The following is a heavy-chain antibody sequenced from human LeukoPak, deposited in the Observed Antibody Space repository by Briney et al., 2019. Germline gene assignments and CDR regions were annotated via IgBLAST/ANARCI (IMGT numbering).Heavy chain of an antibody. V-gene: IGHV3-23*01. D-gene: IGHD6-13*01. Sequence: PGGSLRLSCAASGHPFSSYAMSWVPRAPGKGLEWVSAISGRGGRTYYAHCVKGRFTISRDNSKNTRYLQMNSLRAEDTAVYYCAKILSGWYPGFDYWGQGTLVTVSS. J-gene: IGHJ4*02. CDR1: GHPFSSYA. CDR3: AKILSGWYPGFDY. CDR2: ISGRGGRT.